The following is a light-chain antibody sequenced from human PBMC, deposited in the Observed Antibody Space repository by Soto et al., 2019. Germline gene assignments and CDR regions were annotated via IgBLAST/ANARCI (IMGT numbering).Light chain of an antibody. CDR1: SGSIASNY. CDR2: KDN. Sequence: NFMLTQPHSVSESPGKTVTISCTRSSGSIASNYVQWYQQRPGSAPTTVIYKDNQRPSGVPDRFSGSIDSSSNSASLTISGLKTEDEADSYCQSYDGNNVLFGGRTKLTVL. CDR3: QSYDGNNVL. J-gene: IGLJ2*01. V-gene: IGLV6-57*04.